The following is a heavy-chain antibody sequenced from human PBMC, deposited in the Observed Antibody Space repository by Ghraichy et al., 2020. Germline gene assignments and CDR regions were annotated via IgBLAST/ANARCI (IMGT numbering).Heavy chain of an antibody. CDR2: INPSGGST. D-gene: IGHD3-3*01. J-gene: IGHJ6*02. V-gene: IGHV1-46*01. CDR1: GYTFTSYY. Sequence: ASVKVSCKASGYTFTSYYMHWVRQAPGQGLEWMGIINPSGGSTSYAQKFQGRVTMTRDTSTSTVYMELSSLRSEDTAVYYCARDMGRAIFGVVIDGMDVWGQGTTVTVSS. CDR3: ARDMGRAIFGVVIDGMDV.